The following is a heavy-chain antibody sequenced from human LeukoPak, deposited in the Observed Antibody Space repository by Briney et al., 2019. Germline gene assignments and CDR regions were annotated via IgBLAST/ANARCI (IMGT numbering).Heavy chain of an antibody. J-gene: IGHJ4*02. CDR2: IKPDSGAT. V-gene: IGHV1-2*02. CDR3: TRDGDWVRQDFDL. D-gene: IGHD2-21*02. CDR1: GYNLGAFY. Sequence: GDSVKVSCKASGYNLGAFYMYWVRQAPGQGLEWMGWIKPDSGATLYSQKFQGRVTMTRDTSITTLYMELSSLTSDDTAVYYRTRDGDWVRQDFDLWGQGTLVTVSS.